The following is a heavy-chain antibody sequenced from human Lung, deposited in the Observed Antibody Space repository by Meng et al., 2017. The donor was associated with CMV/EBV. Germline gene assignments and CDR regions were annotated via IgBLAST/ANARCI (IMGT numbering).Heavy chain of an antibody. J-gene: IGHJ5*02. Sequence: GESLKISCAASGFTFSRHAMHWVRQAPGKGLEWVAVISYGGSGKYYADSVRGRFTISTDESKNTLYLQINSLRPEDTAVYYCARDSDSGSYWGDNWFDPWGQGTLVTVSS. CDR1: GFTFSRHA. CDR3: ARDSDSGSYWGDNWFDP. D-gene: IGHD1-26*01. V-gene: IGHV3-30-3*01. CDR2: ISYGGSGK.